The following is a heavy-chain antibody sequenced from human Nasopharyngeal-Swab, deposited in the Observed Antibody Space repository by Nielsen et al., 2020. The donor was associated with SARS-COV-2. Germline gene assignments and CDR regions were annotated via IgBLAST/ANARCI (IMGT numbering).Heavy chain of an antibody. J-gene: IGHJ4*02. CDR2: IAHDASNE. CDR3: AREPDGDYAFDY. D-gene: IGHD4-17*01. V-gene: IGHV3-30*03. Sequence: GESLKISCAASGFTFSSFGMHWVRQAPGKGLEWVAFIAHDASNEYYGDSVKGRFSISRDNSKNTLYLQMNSLRAEDTAVYYCAREPDGDYAFDYWGQGTLVTVSS. CDR1: GFTFSSFG.